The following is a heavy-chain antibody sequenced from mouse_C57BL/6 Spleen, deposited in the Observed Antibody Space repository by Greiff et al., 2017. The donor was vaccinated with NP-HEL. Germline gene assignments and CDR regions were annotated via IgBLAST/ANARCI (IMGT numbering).Heavy chain of an antibody. J-gene: IGHJ4*01. CDR1: GFTFSSYA. D-gene: IGHD2-4*01. Sequence: EVKVVESGGGLVKPGGSLKLSCAASGFTFSSYAMSWVRQTPEKRLEWVATISDGGSYTYYPDNVKGRFTISRDNAKNNLYLQMSHLKSEDTAMYYCAREDDYDEAMDYWGQGTSVTVSS. CDR3: AREDDYDEAMDY. V-gene: IGHV5-4*01. CDR2: ISDGGSYT.